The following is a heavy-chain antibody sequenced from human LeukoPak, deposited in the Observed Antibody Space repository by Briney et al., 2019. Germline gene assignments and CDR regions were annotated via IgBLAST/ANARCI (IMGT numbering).Heavy chain of an antibody. J-gene: IGHJ2*01. CDR3: AREREPLGYCSSTSCSNWYFDL. Sequence: GGSLRLSRAASGFTLSSYSMNWVRQAPGKGLEWVSSISSSSSYIYYADSVKGRFTISRDNAKNSLYVQMDSLRAEDTAVYYCAREREPLGYCSSTSCSNWYFDLWGRGTLVTVSS. CDR2: ISSSSSYI. CDR1: GFTLSSYS. D-gene: IGHD2-2*01. V-gene: IGHV3-21*06.